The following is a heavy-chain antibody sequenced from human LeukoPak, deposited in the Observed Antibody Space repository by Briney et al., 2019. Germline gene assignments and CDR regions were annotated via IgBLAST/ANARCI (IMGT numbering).Heavy chain of an antibody. CDR2: IYPGDSDT. J-gene: IGHJ4*02. V-gene: IGHV5-51*01. CDR3: ARAISSSWANYFDY. CDR1: GYRFTSYW. Sequence: GESLQISCKGSGYRFTSYWIGWVRQMPGKGLEWVGIIYPGDSDTRYSPSFQGQVTISADKSISTAYLQWSSLKASDTAMYYCARAISSSWANYFDYWGQGTLVTVSS. D-gene: IGHD6-13*01.